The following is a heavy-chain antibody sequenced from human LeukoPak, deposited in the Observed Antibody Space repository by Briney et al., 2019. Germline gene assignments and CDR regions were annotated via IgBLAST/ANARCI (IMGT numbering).Heavy chain of an antibody. V-gene: IGHV1-8*02. CDR2: MNPNSGNT. J-gene: IGHJ5*02. Sequence: GASVKVSCKASGYTFTSYGISWVRQAPGQGLEWMGWMNPNSGNTGYAQKFQGRVTMTRNTSISTAYMELSSLRSEDTAVYYCARTYYYDSSGPNWFDPWGQGTLVTVSA. D-gene: IGHD3-22*01. CDR1: GYTFTSYG. CDR3: ARTYYYDSSGPNWFDP.